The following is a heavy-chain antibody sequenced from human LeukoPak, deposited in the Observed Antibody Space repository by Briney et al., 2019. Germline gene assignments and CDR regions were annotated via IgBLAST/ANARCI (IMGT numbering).Heavy chain of an antibody. Sequence: PGGSLRLSCAASGFTFSSYAMSWVRQAPGKGLEWVSYISSSNSTIYYRDSVKGRFTISRDNAENSLYLQMNSLRAEDTAVYYCARGSNSGRGALDFWGQGTLVTVSS. V-gene: IGHV3-48*04. D-gene: IGHD3-10*02. CDR2: ISSSNSTI. J-gene: IGHJ4*02. CDR3: ARGSNSGRGALDF. CDR1: GFTFSSYA.